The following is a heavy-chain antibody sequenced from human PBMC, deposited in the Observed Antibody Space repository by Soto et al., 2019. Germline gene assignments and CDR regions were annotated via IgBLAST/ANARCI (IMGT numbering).Heavy chain of an antibody. J-gene: IGHJ4*02. D-gene: IGHD3-10*01. V-gene: IGHV1-3*01. Sequence: QVQLVQSGAEVKKPGASVKVSCKASGYTFTSYAMHWVPQAPGQRLEWMGWINAGNGNTKYSQKFQGRVTITRDTSASTAYMELSSLRSEDTAVYYCASGAFYFDYWGQGTLVTVSS. CDR2: INAGNGNT. CDR3: ASGAFYFDY. CDR1: GYTFTSYA.